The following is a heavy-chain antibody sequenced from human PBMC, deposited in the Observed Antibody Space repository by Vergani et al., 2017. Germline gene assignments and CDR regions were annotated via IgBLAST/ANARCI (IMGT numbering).Heavy chain of an antibody. CDR1: GYSFTSYW. Sequence: EVPLVQSGAEVKKPGASLKISCKGSGYSFTSYWIGWVRQMPEKGLEWMGIIYPDDSDTRYSPSFQGQVTISADKSISTAYLQWSSLKASDTAIYYCARQFSWSGSSHYGMDVWGQGTTVTVSS. CDR3: ARQFSWSGSSHYGMDV. V-gene: IGHV5-51*01. CDR2: IYPDDSDT. D-gene: IGHD1-26*01. J-gene: IGHJ6*02.